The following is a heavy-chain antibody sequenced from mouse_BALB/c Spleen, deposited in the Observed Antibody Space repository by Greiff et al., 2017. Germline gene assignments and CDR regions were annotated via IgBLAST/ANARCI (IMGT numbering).Heavy chain of an antibody. J-gene: IGHJ4*01. CDR3: ARDVVATDYAMDY. V-gene: IGHV2-9*02. CDR2: IWAGGST. Sequence: VKLMESGPGLVAPSQSLSITCTVSGFSLTSYGVHWVRQPPGKGLEWLGVIWAGGSTNYNSALMSRLSISKDNSKSQVFLKMNSLQTDDTAMYYCARDVVATDYAMDYWGQGTSVTVSS. D-gene: IGHD1-1*01. CDR1: GFSLTSYG.